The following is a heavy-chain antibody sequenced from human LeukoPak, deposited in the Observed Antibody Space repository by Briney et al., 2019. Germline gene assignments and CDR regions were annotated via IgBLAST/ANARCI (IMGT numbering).Heavy chain of an antibody. D-gene: IGHD3-16*01. V-gene: IGHV3-7*01. CDR1: GFTFSRYW. CDR2: IKKDGSEK. Sequence: GGSLRLSCAASGFTFSRYWMSWVRQAPGKGLEWVANIKKDGSEKYYVDSVKGRFTISRDNAKNSLYLQMNSLRAEDTAVYYCTRDWGNWDFDYWGQGTLVTVSS. J-gene: IGHJ4*02. CDR3: TRDWGNWDFDY.